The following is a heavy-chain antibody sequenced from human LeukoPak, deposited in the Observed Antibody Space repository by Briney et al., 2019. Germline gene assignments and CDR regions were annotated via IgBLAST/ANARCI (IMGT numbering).Heavy chain of an antibody. J-gene: IGHJ4*02. Sequence: SGGSLRLSCAAYGFTFINFGIHWVRQAPGKGLEWVAVKSHHAGYEYYADSVQGRFNISRDDSKNTVYLQMNSLRAEDTAVYYCARDWLDRSLDYWGQGTLVTVSS. V-gene: IGHV3-33*01. CDR3: ARDWLDRSLDY. D-gene: IGHD3-22*01. CDR2: KSHHAGYE. CDR1: GFTFINFG.